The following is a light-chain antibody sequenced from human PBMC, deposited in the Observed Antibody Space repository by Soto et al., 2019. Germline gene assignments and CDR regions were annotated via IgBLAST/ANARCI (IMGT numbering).Light chain of an antibody. CDR1: QGISSF. V-gene: IGKV1-12*01. CDR2: TVS. Sequence: DIQMTQSPPSVSASVGDRVTITCRASQGISSFLAWYQQKPGQPPKLLIHTVSSLPSGVPSRFSGSGSGTDFTLTISSLEAEDVAIYYCLQAKRFPLTFGGGTKLEIK. J-gene: IGKJ4*01. CDR3: LQAKRFPLT.